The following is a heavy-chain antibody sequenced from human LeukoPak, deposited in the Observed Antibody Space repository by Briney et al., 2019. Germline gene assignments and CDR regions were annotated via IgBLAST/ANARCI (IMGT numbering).Heavy chain of an antibody. CDR2: IYYSGST. V-gene: IGHV4-39*07. CDR3: ARDPLNWNYDAFDI. J-gene: IGHJ3*02. CDR1: GFTFSSYG. Sequence: GSLRLSCAASGFTFSSYGMHWIRQPPGKGLEWIGSIYYSGSTYYNPSLKSRVTISVDTSKNQFSLKLSSVTAADTAVYYCARDPLNWNYDAFDIWGQGTMVTVSS. D-gene: IGHD1-7*01.